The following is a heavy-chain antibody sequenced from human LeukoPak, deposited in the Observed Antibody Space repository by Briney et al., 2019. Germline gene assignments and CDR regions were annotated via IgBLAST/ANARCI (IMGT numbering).Heavy chain of an antibody. CDR3: ARELRGYNRLRTYYYYMDV. CDR1: GFTFSDAW. D-gene: IGHD5-24*01. J-gene: IGHJ6*03. Sequence: GGSLRLSCAASGFTFSDAWMTWVRQAPGKGLEWVGRIKPAKTDGGAPYYSAPVKGRFTISRDDSSDRLFLHMNSLKTEDTAVYYCARELRGYNRLRTYYYYMDVWGKGTTVTVSS. V-gene: IGHV3-15*01. CDR2: IKPAKTDGGAP.